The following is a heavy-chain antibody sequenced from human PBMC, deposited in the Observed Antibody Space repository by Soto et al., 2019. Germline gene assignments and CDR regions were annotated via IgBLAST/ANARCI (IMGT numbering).Heavy chain of an antibody. CDR1: GGSFSGYY. D-gene: IGHD2-15*01. V-gene: IGHV4-34*01. CDR3: ARGYLSGKQTLLGTRNWFDP. J-gene: IGHJ5*02. Sequence: SETLSLTCAFYGGSFSGYYWIWIRQPPGKGLEWIGEINHSGSTNYNPSLKSRVTISVDTSKNQFSLKLSSVTAADTAVYYCARGYLSGKQTLLGTRNWFDPWGQGTLVTVSS. CDR2: INHSGST.